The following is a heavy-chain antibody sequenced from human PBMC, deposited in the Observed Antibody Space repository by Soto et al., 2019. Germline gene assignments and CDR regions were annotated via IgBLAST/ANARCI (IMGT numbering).Heavy chain of an antibody. Sequence: ASVKVSCKASGYTFTGYYMHWVRQAPGQGLEWMGIINPNGGSTSYAQKFQGRVTMTRDTSTSTVYMELSRLRSEDTAVYYCARDAVNIAAAGTGAFDIWGQGTMVTVSS. CDR1: GYTFTGYY. J-gene: IGHJ3*02. V-gene: IGHV1-46*03. CDR3: ARDAVNIAAAGTGAFDI. CDR2: INPNGGST. D-gene: IGHD6-13*01.